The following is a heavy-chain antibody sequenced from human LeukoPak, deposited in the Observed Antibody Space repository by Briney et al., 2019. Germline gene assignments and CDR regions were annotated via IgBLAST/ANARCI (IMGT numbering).Heavy chain of an antibody. D-gene: IGHD3-10*01. CDR2: INPNGGET. J-gene: IGHJ4*02. CDR3: ARDLTAGSGDY. Sequence: GASVKVSCKASGYTFMDSFMHWVRQAPAQRPEWMAWINPNGGETHYAQKFRGRVFLTLDTSISTAYMELNSLRYDDSAIYYCARDLTAGSGDYWGPGTVVTVSS. CDR1: GYTFMDSF. V-gene: IGHV1-2*02.